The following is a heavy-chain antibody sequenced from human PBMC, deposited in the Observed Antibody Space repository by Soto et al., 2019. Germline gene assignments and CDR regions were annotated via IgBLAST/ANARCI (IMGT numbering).Heavy chain of an antibody. Sequence: QVQLQESGPGLVKPSETLSLSCTVSGGSISSYYWSWFRQSPGKRMEWIGYVHHSWGSSYNPSLQXXVXVSLYTSKSQFSLKVTSVTATATAVYYCARQGFGPLHGLVDVWGQGTTVTVSS. CDR3: ARQGFGPLHGLVDV. V-gene: IGHV4-59*08. CDR2: VHHSWGS. D-gene: IGHD3-10*01. CDR1: GGSISSYY. J-gene: IGHJ6*02.